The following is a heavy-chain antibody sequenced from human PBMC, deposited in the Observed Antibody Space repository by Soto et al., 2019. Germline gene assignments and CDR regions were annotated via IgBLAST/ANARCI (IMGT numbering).Heavy chain of an antibody. Sequence: QVQLVESGGGVVQPGRSLRLSCAASGFTFSSYGMHWVRQAPGKGLEWVAVIWYDGSNKYYADSVKGRFTISRDNSKNTLYLQMNSMRAEDTAVYYCARSSRVPWVRVVIITLDYYYYGMDVWGQGTTVTVSS. CDR2: IWYDGSNK. D-gene: IGHD3-10*01. J-gene: IGHJ6*02. V-gene: IGHV3-33*01. CDR1: GFTFSSYG. CDR3: ARSSRVPWVRVVIITLDYYYYGMDV.